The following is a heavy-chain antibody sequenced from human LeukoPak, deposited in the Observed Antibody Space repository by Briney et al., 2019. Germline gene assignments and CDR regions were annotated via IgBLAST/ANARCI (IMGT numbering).Heavy chain of an antibody. J-gene: IGHJ4*02. Sequence: GGSLRLSCAASGFTVSSNYMSWVRQAPGKGLEWVSVIYSGGSTYYADSVKGRFTISRDNSKSTLYLQMNSLRAEDTAVYYCARASPYYYDSSGYGGGYWFDYWGQGTLVTVSS. V-gene: IGHV3-66*01. CDR3: ARASPYYYDSSGYGGGYWFDY. D-gene: IGHD3-22*01. CDR2: IYSGGST. CDR1: GFTVSSNY.